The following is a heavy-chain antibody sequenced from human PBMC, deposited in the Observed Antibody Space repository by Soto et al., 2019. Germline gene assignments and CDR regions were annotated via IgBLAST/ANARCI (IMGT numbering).Heavy chain of an antibody. D-gene: IGHD4-17*01. V-gene: IGHV4-31*02. CDR1: GGSISSGGYY. CDR3: AREYSSYDYGDGRFIDY. CDR2: IYYSGGT. Sequence: SETLSLTCTVSGGSISSGGYYWSWIRQHPGKGLEWIGYIYYSGGTYYNPSLKSRVTISVDTSKNQFSLKLSSVTAADTAVYYCAREYSSYDYGDGRFIDYWGQGTLVTVSS. J-gene: IGHJ4*02.